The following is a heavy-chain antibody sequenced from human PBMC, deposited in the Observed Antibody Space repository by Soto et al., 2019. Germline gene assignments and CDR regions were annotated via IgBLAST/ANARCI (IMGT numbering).Heavy chain of an antibody. V-gene: IGHV3-30*18. Sequence: VQLVESGGGVVQPGRSLRLSCAASGFTFSDYAMHWVRQAPGKGLEWVAVVSHDGRNTHYADSVKGRFTISRDRSKNTVALEMNSLRAEDTAVYYCAKGGRQWLVTSNFNYWGQGALVTVSS. CDR3: AKGGRQWLVTSNFNY. J-gene: IGHJ4*02. CDR2: VSHDGRNT. D-gene: IGHD6-19*01. CDR1: GFTFSDYA.